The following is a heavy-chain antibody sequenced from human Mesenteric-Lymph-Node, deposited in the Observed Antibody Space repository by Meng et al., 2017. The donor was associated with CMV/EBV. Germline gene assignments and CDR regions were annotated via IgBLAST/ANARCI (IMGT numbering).Heavy chain of an antibody. Sequence: ESLKITCPIYDGSFTNYYWSWIRQPPGKGLEWIGEINDSGSANYNPSLKSRVTISVDTSKSQFSLKVRSVTAADTAEYYCATAPIYQLPTYWGQGTLVTVSS. CDR3: ATAPIYQLPTY. J-gene: IGHJ4*02. CDR2: INDSGSA. CDR1: DGSFTNYY. D-gene: IGHD2-2*01. V-gene: IGHV4-34*01.